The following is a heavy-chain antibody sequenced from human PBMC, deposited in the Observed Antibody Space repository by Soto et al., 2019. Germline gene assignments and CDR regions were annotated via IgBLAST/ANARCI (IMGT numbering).Heavy chain of an antibody. CDR2: ISHSGTT. Sequence: KPSETLSLTCTVSGGSINSHYWSWIRQPPGKGLEWIGYISHSGTTSYNPSLKSRLTISLNTSKNQFSLKLRSVTAADTAVYYCARGTRATQYYFYFHGMDVWGQGTTVTVSS. D-gene: IGHD3-10*01. CDR3: ARGTRATQYYFYFHGMDV. J-gene: IGHJ6*02. V-gene: IGHV4-59*11. CDR1: GGSINSHY.